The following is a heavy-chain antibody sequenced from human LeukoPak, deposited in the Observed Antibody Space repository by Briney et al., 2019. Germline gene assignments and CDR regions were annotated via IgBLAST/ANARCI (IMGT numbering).Heavy chain of an antibody. CDR1: GFTFDDYA. V-gene: IGHV3-9*03. J-gene: IGHJ4*02. D-gene: IGHD5-18*01. CDR2: ISWNSGSI. Sequence: GRSLRLSCAASGFTFDDYAMHWVRQAPGKGLEWVSGISWNSGSIGYADSVKGRFTISRDNAKNSLYLQMNSLRAEDMALYYCAKGGYSYGYIDYWGQGTLVTVSS. CDR3: AKGGYSYGYIDY.